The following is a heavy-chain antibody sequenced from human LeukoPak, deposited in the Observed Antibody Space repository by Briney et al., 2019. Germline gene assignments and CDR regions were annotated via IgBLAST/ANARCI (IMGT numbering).Heavy chain of an antibody. D-gene: IGHD3-22*01. Sequence: SETLSLTCAVYGVSFSGYYWSWIRQPPGKGLEWIGEINHSESTNYNPSLKSRLTISVDTSKNQFSLKLSSVTAADTAVYYCARGFRYYYDSSGHSGFDYWGQGTLVTVSS. J-gene: IGHJ4*02. CDR3: ARGFRYYYDSSGHSGFDY. CDR2: INHSEST. V-gene: IGHV4-34*01. CDR1: GVSFSGYY.